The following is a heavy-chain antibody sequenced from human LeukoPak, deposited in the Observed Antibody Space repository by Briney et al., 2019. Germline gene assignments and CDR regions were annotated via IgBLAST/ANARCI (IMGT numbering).Heavy chain of an antibody. D-gene: IGHD5-18*01. J-gene: IGHJ4*02. CDR3: AREGAMVEHLDY. Sequence: GGSLRLSCAASGFTFSSYWMHWVRQAPGKGLVWVSRINSDGSSTSYADSVKGRFTISRDNAKNTLYLQMNSLRAEDTAVYYCAREGAMVEHLDYWGQGTLVTVSS. CDR2: INSDGSST. CDR1: GFTFSSYW. V-gene: IGHV3-74*01.